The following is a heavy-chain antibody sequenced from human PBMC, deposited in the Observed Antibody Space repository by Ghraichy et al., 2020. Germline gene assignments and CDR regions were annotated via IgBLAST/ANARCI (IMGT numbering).Heavy chain of an antibody. D-gene: IGHD3-22*01. V-gene: IGHV4-34*01. Sequence: SETLSLTCAVYGGSFSGYYWSWIRQPPGKGLEWIGEINHSGSTNYNPSLKSRVTISVDTSKNQFSLKLSPVTAADTAVYYCARGHRYITMIVVVTHNWFDPWGQGTLVTVSS. CDR1: GGSFSGYY. J-gene: IGHJ5*02. CDR3: ARGHRYITMIVVVTHNWFDP. CDR2: INHSGST.